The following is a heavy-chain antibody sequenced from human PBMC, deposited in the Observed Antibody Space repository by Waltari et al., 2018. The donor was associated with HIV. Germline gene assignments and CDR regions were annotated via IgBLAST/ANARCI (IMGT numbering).Heavy chain of an antibody. V-gene: IGHV3-21*01. CDR2: ISSSSSYI. Sequence: EVQLVESGGGLVKPGGSLRLSCAASGFTFSSYSMNWVRQAPGKGLEWVSSISSSSSYIYYADSVKGRFTISRDNAKNSLYLQMNSLRAEDTAVYYCASQLDILTDTAGIGGYWGQGTLVTVSS. CDR3: ASQLDILTDTAGIGGY. J-gene: IGHJ4*02. D-gene: IGHD3-9*01. CDR1: GFTFSSYS.